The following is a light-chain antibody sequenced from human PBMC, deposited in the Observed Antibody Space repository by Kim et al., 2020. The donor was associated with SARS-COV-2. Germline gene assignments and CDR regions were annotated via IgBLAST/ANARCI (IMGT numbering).Light chain of an antibody. CDR3: QQSSNWPLT. J-gene: IGKJ4*01. CDR2: DTS. Sequence: PGARATLACRASQSVSNYLAWYQQNPGQAPRLLIYDTSNRATGIPTRFSGSGSGTDFTLTINSLEPEDFAVYYCQQSSNWPLTFGGGTKVDIK. V-gene: IGKV3-11*01. CDR1: QSVSNY.